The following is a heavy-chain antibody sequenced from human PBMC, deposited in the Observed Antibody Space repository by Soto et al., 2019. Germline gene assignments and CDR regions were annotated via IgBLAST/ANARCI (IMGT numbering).Heavy chain of an antibody. V-gene: IGHV3-33*01. J-gene: IGHJ5*02. CDR2: IWYDGSNK. D-gene: IGHD1-26*01. Sequence: PEGSLRLSCAGSGFTFSSYGMHWVRQAPGKGLEWVAVIWYDGSNKYYADSVKGRFTISRDNSKNTLYLQMNSLRAEDTAVYYCAREVPSGGFDPWGQGTLVTVSS. CDR3: AREVPSGGFDP. CDR1: GFTFSSYG.